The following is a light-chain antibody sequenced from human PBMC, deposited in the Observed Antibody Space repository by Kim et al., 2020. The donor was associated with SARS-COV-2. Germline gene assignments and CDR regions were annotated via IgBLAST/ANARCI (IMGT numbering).Light chain of an antibody. Sequence: ATVGDRVTITCRASQDIANSLAWYQQKPGKVPKVLIYAASTLQSGVPSRFSGSGSGTEFTLTIGSLQTEDAATYYCQKYNSAPWTFGPGTKVDIK. J-gene: IGKJ1*01. CDR2: AAS. CDR1: QDIANS. CDR3: QKYNSAPWT. V-gene: IGKV1-27*01.